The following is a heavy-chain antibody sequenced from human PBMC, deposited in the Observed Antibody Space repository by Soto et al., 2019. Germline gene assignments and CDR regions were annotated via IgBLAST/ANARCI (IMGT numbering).Heavy chain of an antibody. J-gene: IGHJ4*02. CDR2: INSDGSST. CDR3: ARDQGYCSGGSCYVAGY. D-gene: IGHD2-15*01. V-gene: IGHV3-74*01. CDR1: GFTFSSYW. Sequence: EVQLVESGGGLVQPGGSLRLSCAASGFTFSSYWMHWVRQAPGKRLVWVSRINSDGSSTGYADSVMGRFTISRDNAKNTLYLQMNSLSAEDTAVYYCARDQGYCSGGSCYVAGYWGQGTLVTVSS.